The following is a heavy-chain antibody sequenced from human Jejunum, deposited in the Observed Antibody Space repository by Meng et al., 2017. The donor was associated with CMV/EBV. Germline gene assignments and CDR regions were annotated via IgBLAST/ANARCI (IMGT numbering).Heavy chain of an antibody. J-gene: IGHJ4*02. D-gene: IGHD1-14*01. CDR1: GFTFTYW. CDR2: INNDGSTI. CDR3: ARAGSYRFDY. Sequence: VHVVGAGGSFFQSGGPLGLACTGSGFTFTYWIHWVRQAPGKGPEWLSRINNDGSTINYADSVKGRFTISRDNAKNTLYLQMNSLRVEDTAVYYCARAGSYRFDYWGQGTLVTVSS. V-gene: IGHV3-74*01.